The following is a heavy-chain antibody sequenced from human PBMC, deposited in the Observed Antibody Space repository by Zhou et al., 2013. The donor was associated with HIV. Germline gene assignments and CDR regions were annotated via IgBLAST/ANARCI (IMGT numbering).Heavy chain of an antibody. V-gene: IGHV1-69*04. CDR3: ARVCGLTGTTMDLWNGDYYMDV. CDR2: IIPILGIA. D-gene: IGHD1-7*01. CDR1: GGTFSSYA. J-gene: IGHJ6*03. Sequence: QVQLVQSGAEVKKPGSSVKVSCKASGGTFSSYAISWVRQAPGQGLEWMGRIIPILGIANYAQKFQGRVTITADKSTSTAYMELSSLRSEDTAVYYCARVCGLTGTTMDLWNGDYYMDVWGKGTTVTVSS.